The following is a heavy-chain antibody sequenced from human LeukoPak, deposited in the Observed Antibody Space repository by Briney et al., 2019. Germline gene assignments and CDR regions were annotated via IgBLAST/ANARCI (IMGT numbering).Heavy chain of an antibody. CDR2: IIPIFGTA. D-gene: IGHD3-10*01. J-gene: IGHJ6*03. Sequence: ASVKVSCKASGGTFSSYAISWVRQAPGQGLEWMGGIIPIFGTANYAQKFQGRVTITADESTSTAYMELSSLRSEDTAVYYCASQVTPFGELSKRAPYYYYYMDVWGKGTTVTISS. CDR3: ASQVTPFGELSKRAPYYYYYMDV. V-gene: IGHV1-69*13. CDR1: GGTFSSYA.